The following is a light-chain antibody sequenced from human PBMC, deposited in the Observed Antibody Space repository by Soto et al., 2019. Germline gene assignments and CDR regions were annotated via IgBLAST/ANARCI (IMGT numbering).Light chain of an antibody. Sequence: QPVLTQSTSASASMGASVKLTCTLSSGHSNYAIAWHQQLPEKGPRYLMKVNSDGSHSKGDGIPDRFSGSSSGAERYLTISSLQSEDEADYYCQTWDTGIVLFGGGTKLTV. CDR3: QTWDTGIVL. CDR2: VNSDGSH. V-gene: IGLV4-69*01. J-gene: IGLJ2*01. CDR1: SGHSNYA.